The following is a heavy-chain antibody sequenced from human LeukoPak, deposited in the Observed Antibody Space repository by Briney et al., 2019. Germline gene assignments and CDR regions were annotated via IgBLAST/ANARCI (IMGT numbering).Heavy chain of an antibody. J-gene: IGHJ4*02. CDR3: ARVRADYYFDY. V-gene: IGHV3-48*01. D-gene: IGHD2-2*01. CDR2: ISHSGSTI. CDR1: GFTFSSYS. Sequence: GGSLRLSCAASGFTFSSYSMNWVRQAPGKGLEWLSYISHSGSTISYADSVKGRFTISRDNAQTSLYLQMNSLRAEDTAVYYCARVRADYYFDYWGQGTLVTVSS.